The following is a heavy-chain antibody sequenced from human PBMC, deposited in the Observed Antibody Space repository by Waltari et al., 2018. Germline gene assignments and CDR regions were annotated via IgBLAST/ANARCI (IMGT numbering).Heavy chain of an antibody. Sequence: EVQLVESGGGLVQPGGSLRLSCAASGFTFSSYEMTWVRQAPGKGMEWVSNISSIGSTKYYADYVKGRFTISRDNAKNSLYLQINSLRAEDTAVYYCANLRLVVTRLDAFDIWGQGTMVTVSS. D-gene: IGHD2-21*02. J-gene: IGHJ3*02. CDR3: ANLRLVVTRLDAFDI. CDR1: GFTFSSYE. V-gene: IGHV3-48*03. CDR2: ISSIGSTK.